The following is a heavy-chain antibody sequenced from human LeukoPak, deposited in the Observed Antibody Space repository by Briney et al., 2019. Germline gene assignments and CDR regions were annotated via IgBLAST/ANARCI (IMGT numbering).Heavy chain of an antibody. CDR2: IYSGGST. D-gene: IGHD3-10*01. CDR1: GFTFSFYA. Sequence: GGSLRLSCAASGFTFSFYAMHWVRQAPGKGLEWVSVIYSGGSTYYADSVKGRFTISRDNSKNTLYLQMNSLRAQDTAVYYCARGRPFRYYFDYWGQGTLVTVSS. V-gene: IGHV3-53*01. J-gene: IGHJ4*02. CDR3: ARGRPFRYYFDY.